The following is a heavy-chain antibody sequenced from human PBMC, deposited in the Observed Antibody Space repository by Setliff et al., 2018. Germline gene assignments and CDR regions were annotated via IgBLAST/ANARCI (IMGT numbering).Heavy chain of an antibody. CDR1: GYTLTNYY. CDR2: IHPSGGST. D-gene: IGHD5-18*01. CDR3: AREGVDTRSSTDYRYYMDV. Sequence: ASVKVSCKASGYTLTNYYMHWVRQAPGQGLEWMGIIHPSGGSTTYAQKFQGRVTMTRDTSTGTVNMELSSLTSADTAVYYCAREGVDTRSSTDYRYYMDVWGKGTTVTVSS. J-gene: IGHJ6*03. V-gene: IGHV1-46*01.